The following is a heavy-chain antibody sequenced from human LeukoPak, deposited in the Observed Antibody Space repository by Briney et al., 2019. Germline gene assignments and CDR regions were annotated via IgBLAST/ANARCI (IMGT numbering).Heavy chain of an antibody. CDR3: ARDTGSGSYYKNAYDY. CDR2: IYSGGST. CDR1: GFTVSTNY. Sequence: GGSLRLSCAASGFTVSTNYMSWVRQAPGRGLEWVSVIYSGGSTYYADSVKGRFTISRDNSKNTLYLQMNSLRAEDTAVYYCARDTGSGSYYKNAYDYWGQGTLVTVSS. D-gene: IGHD3-10*01. J-gene: IGHJ4*02. V-gene: IGHV3-53*01.